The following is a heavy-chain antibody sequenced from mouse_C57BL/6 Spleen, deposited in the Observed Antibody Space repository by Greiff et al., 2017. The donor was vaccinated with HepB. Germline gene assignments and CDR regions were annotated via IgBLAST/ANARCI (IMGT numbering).Heavy chain of an antibody. CDR3: ARSWYSNSFAY. CDR2: IYPRSGNT. D-gene: IGHD2-5*01. Sequence: VQLQQSGAELARPGASVKLSCKASGYTFTSYGISWVKQRTGQGLEWIGEIYPRSGNTYYNEKFKGKATLTADKSSSTAYTELRSLTSEDSAVYFCARSWYSNSFAYWGQGTLVTVSA. J-gene: IGHJ3*01. CDR1: GYTFTSYG. V-gene: IGHV1-81*01.